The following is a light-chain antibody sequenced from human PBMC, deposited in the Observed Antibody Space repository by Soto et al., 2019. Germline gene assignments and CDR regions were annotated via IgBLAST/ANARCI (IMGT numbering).Light chain of an antibody. Sequence: QSVLTVPASVSGSPGQSITISCTGTSSDVGGYDYVSWYQLHPGKAPKLMVFEVSNRPSGVSYRFSGSKSGNTASLTISGLQAEDEADYFCSSYSISTAYLFGTGTKVTVL. CDR3: SSYSISTAYL. J-gene: IGLJ1*01. CDR2: EVS. CDR1: SSDVGGYDY. V-gene: IGLV2-14*01.